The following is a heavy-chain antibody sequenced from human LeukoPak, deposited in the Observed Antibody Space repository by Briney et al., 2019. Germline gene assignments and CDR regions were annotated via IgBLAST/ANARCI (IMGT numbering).Heavy chain of an antibody. CDR1: GFTFGDYA. J-gene: IGHJ4*02. V-gene: IGHV3-9*01. CDR2: IIWNGGSI. Sequence: GGSLRLSCAASGFTFGDYAMNWVRQAPGKGLEWVSGIIWNGGSIGNADSVKGRFTISRDNAKNSLYLQMNRLSGEDTALSYCAKDISVVAAPYYFDCCVWGNVVTVSS. CDR3: AKDISVVAAPYYFDC. D-gene: IGHD2-15*01.